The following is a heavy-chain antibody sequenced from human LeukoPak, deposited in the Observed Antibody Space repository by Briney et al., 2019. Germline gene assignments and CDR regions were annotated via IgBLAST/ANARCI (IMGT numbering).Heavy chain of an antibody. CDR1: GGSISSYY. D-gene: IGHD3-22*01. V-gene: IGHV4-4*07. J-gene: IGHJ3*02. CDR2: IYTSGST. Sequence: SETLSLTCTVSGGSISSYYWSWIRQPAGKGLEWIGRIYTSGSTNYNPSLKSRVTMSVDTSKNQFSLKLSSVTAADTAVYYCASGPHYYDSSGPQGAFDIWGQGTMVTVSS. CDR3: ASGPHYYDSSGPQGAFDI.